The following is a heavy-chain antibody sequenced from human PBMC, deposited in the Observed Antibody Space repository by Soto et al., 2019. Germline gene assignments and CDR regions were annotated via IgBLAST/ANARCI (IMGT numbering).Heavy chain of an antibody. V-gene: IGHV2-5*02. D-gene: IGHD3-16*02. J-gene: IGHJ4*02. Sequence: QVTLWESGPTLVKPTQTLTLTCTLSGFSLRTSGVAVGWIRQPPGKALEWLALIYWDDDNRYSPSLKTRLTITKDTSRNLVVLTVTNMDPVDTATYFCAHSSRHYDSIWGTYRLGGFDYWGQGTLVNVSS. CDR3: AHSSRHYDSIWGTYRLGGFDY. CDR2: IYWDDDN. CDR1: GFSLRTSGVA.